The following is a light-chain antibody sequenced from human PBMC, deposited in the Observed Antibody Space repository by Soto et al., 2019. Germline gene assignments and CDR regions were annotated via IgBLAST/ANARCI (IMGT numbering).Light chain of an antibody. J-gene: IGKJ2*01. CDR1: QSVSSY. V-gene: IGKV3-11*01. Sequence: EIVLTQSPATLSLSPGERATLSCRASQSVSSYLAWYQQKPGQAPRLLIYDASNRATGIPARFSGSGSGTDFTLTISLLEHEDFAFYYCQQRSNWPTFGQGTKLEIK. CDR2: DAS. CDR3: QQRSNWPT.